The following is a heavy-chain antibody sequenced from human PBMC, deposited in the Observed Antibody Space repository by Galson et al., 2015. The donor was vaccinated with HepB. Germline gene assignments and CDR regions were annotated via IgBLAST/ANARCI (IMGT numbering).Heavy chain of an antibody. CDR2: ISAYNGNT. CDR3: ARDFDYYDSRTLKDY. J-gene: IGHJ4*02. Sequence: SVKVSCKASGYTFTSYGISWVRQAPGQGLEWMGWISAYNGNTNYAQKLQGRVTMTTDTSTSTAYMELRSLRSDDTAVYYCARDFDYYDSRTLKDYWGQGTLVTVSS. V-gene: IGHV1-18*01. D-gene: IGHD3-22*01. CDR1: GYTFTSYG.